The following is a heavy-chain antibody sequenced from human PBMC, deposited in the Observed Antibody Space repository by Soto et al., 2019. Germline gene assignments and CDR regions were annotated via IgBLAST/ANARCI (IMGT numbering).Heavy chain of an antibody. D-gene: IGHD3-16*01. V-gene: IGHV3-7*04. CDR2: IKQNGREK. CDR3: ARGRGDY. Sequence: ETLSLTCAVSGCSISSSYWMSRVRQAPGKGLEWVANIKQNGREKLYVDSVKGRFTISRDNAKNALYLQMNSLRAEDTAVYYCARGRGDYWGLGTLVTVSS. J-gene: IGHJ4*02. CDR1: GCSISSSYW.